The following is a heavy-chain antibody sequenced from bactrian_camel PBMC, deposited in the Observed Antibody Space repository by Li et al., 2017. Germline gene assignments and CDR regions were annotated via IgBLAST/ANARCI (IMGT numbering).Heavy chain of an antibody. CDR1: GHSPSMYC. J-gene: IGHJ4*01. V-gene: IGHV3S53*01. D-gene: IGHD4*01. Sequence: VQLVESGGGSAQAGESLTLSCVASGHSPSMYCLAWFRQVPGKDREGVATIDLEGNTKYADFVKGRFTISQDSAKNTLYLQMNSLKPEDTAMYYCAADWCPDLTGSDSDYDMVPRFEGQGTQVTVS. CDR2: IDLEGNT.